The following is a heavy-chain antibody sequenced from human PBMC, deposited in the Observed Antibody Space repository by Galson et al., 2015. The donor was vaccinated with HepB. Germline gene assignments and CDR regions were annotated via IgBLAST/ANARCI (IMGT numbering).Heavy chain of an antibody. V-gene: IGHV3-11*01. CDR3: TRDLEAVAAQGARGYYYYYGMDV. Sequence: SLRLSCAASGFTFSDYYMSWIRQAPGKGLEWVSYISISGSIISYADSVKGRFTISRDNAENSLYLQMDSLRAEDTAVYYCTRDLEAVAAQGARGYYYYYGMDVWGQGTTVTVSS. D-gene: IGHD6-19*01. CDR2: ISISGSII. CDR1: GFTFSDYY. J-gene: IGHJ6*02.